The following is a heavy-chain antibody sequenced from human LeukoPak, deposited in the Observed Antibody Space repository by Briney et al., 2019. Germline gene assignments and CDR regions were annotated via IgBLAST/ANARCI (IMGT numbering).Heavy chain of an antibody. CDR1: GGSISSSSYY. Sequence: SETLSLTCSVSGGSISSSSYYWGWIRQPPGQGLEYIGSIYYSGSTYYNPSLKSRVTMAVDTSKNQFSLKLSSVTAADTAVYYCATIVAAAARGFFDYWVQGTLVTVSS. CDR3: ATIVAAAARGFFDY. J-gene: IGHJ4*02. CDR2: IYYSGST. D-gene: IGHD6-13*01. V-gene: IGHV4-39*01.